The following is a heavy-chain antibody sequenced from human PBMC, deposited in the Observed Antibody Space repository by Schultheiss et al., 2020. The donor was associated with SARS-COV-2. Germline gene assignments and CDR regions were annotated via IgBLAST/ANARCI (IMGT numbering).Heavy chain of an antibody. CDR1: RYTFTKYF. Sequence: SVKVSCQASRYTFTKYFTQWVRQGPGQGLEWMGGIIPILGIANYAQKFQGRVTITADKSTSTAYMELSSLRSEDTAVYYCARDEYSSGSDYWGQGTLVTVSS. CDR3: ARDEYSSGSDY. V-gene: IGHV1-69*10. CDR2: IIPILGIA. D-gene: IGHD6-19*01. J-gene: IGHJ4*02.